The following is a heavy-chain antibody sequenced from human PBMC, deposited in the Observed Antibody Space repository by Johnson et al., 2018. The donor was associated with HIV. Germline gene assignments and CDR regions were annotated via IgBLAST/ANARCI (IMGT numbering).Heavy chain of an antibody. D-gene: IGHD3-22*01. J-gene: IGHJ3*02. CDR3: AKDPSVYVTMIVVSRGAFDI. CDR2: ISYDGSNK. V-gene: IGHV3-30*04. CDR1: GFTFSSYA. Sequence: QVQLVESGGGLVQPGGSLRLSCAASGFTFSSYAMHWVRQAPGKGLEWVAVISYDGSNKYYADSVKGRFTISRDNSKNTVYLQMNGLRAEDTAVYFCAKDPSVYVTMIVVSRGAFDIWGQGTMVTVSS.